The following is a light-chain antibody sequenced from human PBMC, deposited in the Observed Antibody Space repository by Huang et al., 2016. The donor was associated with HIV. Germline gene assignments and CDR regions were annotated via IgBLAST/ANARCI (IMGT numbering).Light chain of an antibody. J-gene: IGKJ2*01. Sequence: DIQMTQSPSTLSASVGDRVTITCRASHSISNWLAWYQQKSGKAPKLLIYKASNLMKGVPSRFSGSGSGTKFTLTSSRLQPDEFATYYCQQSNSNSYTFGQGTKLEI. CDR2: KAS. V-gene: IGKV1-5*03. CDR1: HSISNW. CDR3: QQSNSNSYT.